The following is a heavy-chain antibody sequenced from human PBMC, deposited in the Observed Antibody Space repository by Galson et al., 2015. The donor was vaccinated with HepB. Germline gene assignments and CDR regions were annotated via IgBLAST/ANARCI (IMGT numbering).Heavy chain of an antibody. CDR1: GFSFSYYA. V-gene: IGHV3-23*01. CDR2: INSNGGST. D-gene: IGHD3-3*01. Sequence: SLRLSCAASGFSFSYYAMTWVRQAPGKGLEWVSTINSNGGSTYYADSVKGRFSIYRDNDKNSLFLQMNSLRAEDTAVYYCARDHPYDFWSGRLDVWGKGTTVTVSS. CDR3: ARDHPYDFWSGRLDV. J-gene: IGHJ6*04.